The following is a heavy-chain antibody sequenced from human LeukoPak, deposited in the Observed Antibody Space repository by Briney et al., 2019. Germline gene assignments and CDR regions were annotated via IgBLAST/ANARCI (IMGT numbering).Heavy chain of an antibody. CDR1: GFTFSSYA. D-gene: IGHD3-22*01. CDR2: ISYVGSNK. Sequence: GRSLRLSCAASGFTFSSYAMHWVRQAPGKGLEWVAVISYVGSNKYYADSVKGRFTISRDNSKNTLYLQMNSLRAEDTAVYYCARARYYYDSSGYYYDYWGQGTLVTVPS. CDR3: ARARYYYDSSGYYYDY. J-gene: IGHJ4*02. V-gene: IGHV3-30*04.